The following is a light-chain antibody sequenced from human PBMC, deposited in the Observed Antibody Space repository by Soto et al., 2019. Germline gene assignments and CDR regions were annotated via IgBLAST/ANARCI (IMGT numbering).Light chain of an antibody. CDR2: DVS. CDR3: SSYTSSSPLI. V-gene: IGLV2-14*01. CDR1: SSDVGGYNY. Sequence: QSVLTQPASVSGSPGQSITISCTGTSSDVGGYNYVSWYQQHPGKAPKLMIYDVSNRPSGVSNRFSGSKSGNTASLTISGLQAEDEADYYCSSYTSSSPLILGTGTRSPS. J-gene: IGLJ1*01.